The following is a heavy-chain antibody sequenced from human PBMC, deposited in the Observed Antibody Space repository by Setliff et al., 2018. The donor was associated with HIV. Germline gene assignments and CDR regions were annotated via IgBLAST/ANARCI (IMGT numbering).Heavy chain of an antibody. CDR3: MGWGLPYAIDY. CDR1: GFTFSSAW. J-gene: IGHJ4*02. Sequence: GGSLRLSCAASGFTFSSAWMGWVRQAPAKGLEWVANISPDGSATYYVDSVKGRFTISRDKNSLYLQLNSLRVEDTAVYYCMGWGLPYAIDYWGQGMLVTVSS. V-gene: IGHV3-7*01. D-gene: IGHD2-21*02. CDR2: ISPDGSAT.